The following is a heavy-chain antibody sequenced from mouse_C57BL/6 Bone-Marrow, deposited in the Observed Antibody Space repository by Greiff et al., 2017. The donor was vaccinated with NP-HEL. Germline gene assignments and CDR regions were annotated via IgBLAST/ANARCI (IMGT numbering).Heavy chain of an antibody. CDR3: AKSRPVITTGVGAMDY. V-gene: IGHV1-64*01. D-gene: IGHD1-1*01. CDR2: IHPNSGST. Sequence: QVQLQQPGAELVKPGASVKLSCKASGYTFTSYCMHWVKQRPGQGLEWIGMIHPNSGSTNYNEKFKSKATLTVDKSSSTAYMQLSSLTSEDSAVYYCAKSRPVITTGVGAMDYWGQGTSGTVSS. J-gene: IGHJ4*01. CDR1: GYTFTSYC.